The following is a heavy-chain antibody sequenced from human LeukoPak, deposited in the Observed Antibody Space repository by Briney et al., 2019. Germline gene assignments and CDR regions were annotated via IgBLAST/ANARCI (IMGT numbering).Heavy chain of an antibody. CDR1: GLTFSNYG. D-gene: IGHD2/OR15-2a*01. CDR3: AKELVIAGGDWFDP. CDR2: IRYDGSNK. J-gene: IGHJ5*02. V-gene: IGHV3-30*02. Sequence: GGSLRLSCAAAGLTFSNYGMHWVRQAPGKGLEWVAFIRYDGSNKYYADSVKGRFTISRDNSKNTLYLQMNSLRAEDTAVYYCAKELVIAGGDWFDPWGQGTLVTVSS.